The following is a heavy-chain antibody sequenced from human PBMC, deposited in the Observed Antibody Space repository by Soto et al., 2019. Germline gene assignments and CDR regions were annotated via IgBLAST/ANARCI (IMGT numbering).Heavy chain of an antibody. V-gene: IGHV2-5*02. CDR3: VHSRCGGDCLQSYSSHYYYGMDI. CDR1: GFSLSTGGVG. D-gene: IGHD2-21*02. J-gene: IGHJ6*02. CDR2: IYWDGDR. Sequence: QITLKESGPPLVKPTQTLTLTCTFSGFSLSTGGVGVGWIRQPPGKALEWLALIYWDGDRRYSPSLMNRLTIAKDTSKNQVVLTMTNMDPVDTATYYCVHSRCGGDCLQSYSSHYYYGMDIWGQGTTVTVSS.